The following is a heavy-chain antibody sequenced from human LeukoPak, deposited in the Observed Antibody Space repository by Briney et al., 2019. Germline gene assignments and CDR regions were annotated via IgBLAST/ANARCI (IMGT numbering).Heavy chain of an antibody. CDR1: GGSISSGDYY. CDR3: ASAGPHYYDSSGYSVAFDT. D-gene: IGHD3-22*01. J-gene: IGHJ3*02. Sequence: PSQTLSLTCTVSGGSISSGDYYWSWIRQPPGKGLEWIGYIYYSGSTYYNPSLKSRVTISVDTSKNQFSLKLSSVTAADTAVYYCASAGPHYYDSSGYSVAFDTWGQGTMVTVSS. V-gene: IGHV4-30-4*01. CDR2: IYYSGST.